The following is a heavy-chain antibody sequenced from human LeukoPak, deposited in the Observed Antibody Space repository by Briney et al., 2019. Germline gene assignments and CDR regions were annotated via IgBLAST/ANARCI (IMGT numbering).Heavy chain of an antibody. CDR2: LSATGDIT. Sequence: RAGGSRRLSCAGSGFIFKNYVVTWVRQAPGKGLDWVSSLSATGDITYYADSVKGRFTVSRDNSNGTVFLQMNSLRAEDTAVYYCAKDSHPLSSSSWFFESWGQGTLVTVSS. D-gene: IGHD6-13*01. CDR3: AKDSHPLSSSSWFFES. CDR1: GFIFKNYV. J-gene: IGHJ4*02. V-gene: IGHV3-23*01.